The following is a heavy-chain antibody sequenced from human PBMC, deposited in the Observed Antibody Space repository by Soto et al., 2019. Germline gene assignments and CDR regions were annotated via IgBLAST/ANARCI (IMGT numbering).Heavy chain of an antibody. J-gene: IGHJ5*02. CDR2: FYYSGTT. V-gene: IGHV4-39*01. CDR3: AKFVRDDVRRSDLHH. D-gene: IGHD6-25*01. CDR1: VDSITASYSN. Sequence: PSETLSLTCTFSVDSITASYSNWAWIRQPPWKGLEWIGTFYYSGTTSQNPPLRSRITISGDTSRNQFSLNLRSVTAADSGVYYCAKFVRDDVRRSDLHHWGQGTLVIVSS.